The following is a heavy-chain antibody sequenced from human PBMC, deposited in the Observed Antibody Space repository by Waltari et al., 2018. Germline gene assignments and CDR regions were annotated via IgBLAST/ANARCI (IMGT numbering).Heavy chain of an antibody. D-gene: IGHD3-22*01. Sequence: HVQLQESGPGLVKPSETLSLTCTVPGDFLSDDHLPWIRQAPGKGLEWIAYLRNTGSTKRNPSLESRVTISADTSKKQFTLRLTSVTAADTAVYYCARLPTKYYDSLGWGFFDQWGQGILVTVSS. CDR2: LRNTGST. CDR1: GDFLSDDH. CDR3: ARLPTKYYDSLGWGFFDQ. V-gene: IGHV4-59*08. J-gene: IGHJ4*02.